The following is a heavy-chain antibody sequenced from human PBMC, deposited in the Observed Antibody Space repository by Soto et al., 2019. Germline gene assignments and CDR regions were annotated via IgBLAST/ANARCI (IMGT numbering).Heavy chain of an antibody. D-gene: IGHD1-1*01. CDR1: GFSFSSYG. Sequence: QVQLVESGGGVVQPGRSLRLSCAASGFSFSSYGMHWVRQAPGKGLEWVAMISYDGTDEYYADSVKGRFTISRDNSKNAVYLQMNSLRAEDTAVFCCAKQASDWNDHFYYWGQGALLTVSS. CDR3: AKQASDWNDHFYY. CDR2: ISYDGTDE. V-gene: IGHV3-30*18. J-gene: IGHJ4*02.